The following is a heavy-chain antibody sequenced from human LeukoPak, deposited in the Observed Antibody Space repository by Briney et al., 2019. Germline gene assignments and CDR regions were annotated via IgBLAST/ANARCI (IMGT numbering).Heavy chain of an antibody. D-gene: IGHD3-22*01. CDR2: ISYTGDST. CDR1: GFTFSSYA. CDR3: AKKGWEGYYDSSGYFVRNYGMDV. V-gene: IGHV3-23*01. J-gene: IGHJ6*02. Sequence: GGSLRLSCAASGFTFSSYAMSWVRQAPGKGLEWVSTISYTGDSTYYADPVKGRFIISRDNSKNTLYVQMNSLRAEDTAVYYCAKKGWEGYYDSSGYFVRNYGMDVWGQGTTVTVSS.